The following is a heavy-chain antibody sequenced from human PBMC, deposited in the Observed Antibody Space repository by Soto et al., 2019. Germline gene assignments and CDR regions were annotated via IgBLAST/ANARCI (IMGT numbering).Heavy chain of an antibody. V-gene: IGHV3-11*06. Sequence: GGSLRLSCAASGFSFRDYYMSWIRQAPGKGLEWVSYIGTSPSYTNYADSVKGRFTISRDNAQNSLYLQMYSLRAEDTAVYYCARGYDYGDYRIYFFDYWGQGTLVTVSS. CDR3: ARGYDYGDYRIYFFDY. CDR2: IGTSPSYT. J-gene: IGHJ4*02. CDR1: GFSFRDYY. D-gene: IGHD4-17*01.